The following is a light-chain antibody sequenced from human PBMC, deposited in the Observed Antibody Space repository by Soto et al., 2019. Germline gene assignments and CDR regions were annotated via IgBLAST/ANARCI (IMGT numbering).Light chain of an antibody. CDR2: EVS. Sequence: QSVLTQPASVSGSPGQSITISCTGTTSDVGTYDYVSWYQHQPGKAPKVMIYEVSNRPSGVSDRFSGSKSGNTASLTVSALQAEDEAAYYCSSYAGSTNFYVFGTGTKVTVL. J-gene: IGLJ1*01. CDR3: SSYAGSTNFYV. V-gene: IGLV2-14*01. CDR1: TSDVGTYDY.